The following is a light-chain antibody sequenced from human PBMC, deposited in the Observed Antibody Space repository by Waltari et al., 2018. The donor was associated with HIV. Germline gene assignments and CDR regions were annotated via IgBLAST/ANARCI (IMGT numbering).Light chain of an antibody. CDR1: SSGFGGYTY. Sequence: QSALTQPRSVSGSPGQPVTISCTGTSSGFGGYTYVSWYQQHPNKAPKLMIYDVTKRPSGVPDRFSGSKSGNTASLTISGLQADDEADYYCCAYAGSYTLFGGGTKVTVL. J-gene: IGLJ3*02. CDR2: DVT. V-gene: IGLV2-11*01. CDR3: CAYAGSYTL.